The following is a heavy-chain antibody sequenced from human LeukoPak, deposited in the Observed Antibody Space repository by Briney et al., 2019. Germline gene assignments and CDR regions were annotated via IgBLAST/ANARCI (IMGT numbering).Heavy chain of an antibody. D-gene: IGHD3-3*01. V-gene: IGHV3-21*01. J-gene: IGHJ6*04. CDR3: ARGSRITIFGVVIGV. CDR1: GFTFSSYS. Sequence: GGSLRLSCAASGFTFSSYSMNWVRQAPGKGLECVSSISSSSSYIYYADSVKGRFTISRDNAKNSLYLQMNSLRAEDTAVYYCARGSRITIFGVVIGVWGKGTTVTVSS. CDR2: ISSSSSYI.